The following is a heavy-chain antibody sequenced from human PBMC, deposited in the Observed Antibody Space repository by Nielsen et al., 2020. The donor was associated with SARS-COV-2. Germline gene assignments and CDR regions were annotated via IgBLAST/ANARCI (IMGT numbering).Heavy chain of an antibody. CDR1: GFTFHDYA. CDR2: INWGAGST. J-gene: IGHJ5*02. V-gene: IGHV3-43D*03. CDR3: ARDRGLTTNWFDP. D-gene: IGHD4-17*01. Sequence: GESLKISCAASGFTFHDYAMHWVRQAPGKGLEWVSLINWGAGSTYYADSVKGRFTISRDDSKNTLYLQMNSLRAEDTAVYYCARDRGLTTNWFDPWGQGTLVTVSS.